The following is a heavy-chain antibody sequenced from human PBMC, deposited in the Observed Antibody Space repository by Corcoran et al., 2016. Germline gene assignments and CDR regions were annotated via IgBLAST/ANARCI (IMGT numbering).Heavy chain of an antibody. V-gene: IGHV4-39*07. CDR3: ARDGEPDSSYALEI. CDR2: IYYSGST. Sequence: QLQLQESGPGLVKPSETLSLTCPVSGGSIRSSSYYWGWIRQPPGKGLEWIGSIYYSGSTYYNPSLKSRVTISVDTSKNPFALKLNSLTAADTAVYYWARDGEPDSSYALEIWGQGTVVTVSS. CDR1: GGSIRSSSYY. J-gene: IGHJ3*02. D-gene: IGHD3-22*01.